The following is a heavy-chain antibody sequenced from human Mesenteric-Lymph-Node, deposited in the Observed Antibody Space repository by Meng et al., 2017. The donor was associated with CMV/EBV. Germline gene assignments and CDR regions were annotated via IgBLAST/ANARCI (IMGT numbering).Heavy chain of an antibody. CDR3: TRDSKYAFHI. J-gene: IGHJ3*02. CDR2: SNTDGSTT. V-gene: IGHV3-74*01. CDR1: GFTFSTYS. Sequence: GESLKISCVASGFTFSTYSMNWVRQAPGKGLEWVSRSNTDGSTTSYADSVKGRFTISRDNAKNTLFLQMDSLRAEDTAVYYCTRDSKYAFHIWGQGTVVTVSS. D-gene: IGHD2/OR15-2a*01.